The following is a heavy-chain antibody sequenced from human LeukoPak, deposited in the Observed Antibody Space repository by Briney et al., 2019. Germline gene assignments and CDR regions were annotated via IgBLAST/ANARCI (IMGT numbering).Heavy chain of an antibody. J-gene: IGHJ4*02. CDR2: INVYNGNR. V-gene: IGHV1-18*01. CDR3: ARNYDRRPFDY. D-gene: IGHD3-22*01. CDR1: GYTFSSYA. Sequence: ASVKVSCKASGYTFSSYAISWVRQAPGQGLEWMGWINVYNGNRNYAQNFQDRVTMTTDTSTSTAYMELRSLRSDDTALYYCARNYDRRPFDYWGQGILVTVSS.